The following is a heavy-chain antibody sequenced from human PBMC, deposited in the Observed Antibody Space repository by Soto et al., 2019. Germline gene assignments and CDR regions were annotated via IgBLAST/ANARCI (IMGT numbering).Heavy chain of an antibody. D-gene: IGHD2-21*02. CDR2: ISSSSSYI. CDR1: GFTFSSYS. Sequence: PGGSLRLSCAASGFTFSSYSMNWVRQAPGKGLEWVSSISSSSSYIYYADSVKGRFTISRDNAKNSLYLQMNSLRAEDTAVYYCARAPVYCGGDCYALDYWGQGTLVTVSS. J-gene: IGHJ4*02. V-gene: IGHV3-21*01. CDR3: ARAPVYCGGDCYALDY.